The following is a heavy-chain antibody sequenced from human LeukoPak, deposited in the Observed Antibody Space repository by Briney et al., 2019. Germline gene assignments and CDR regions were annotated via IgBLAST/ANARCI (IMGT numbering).Heavy chain of an antibody. Sequence: GGSLRLSCAASGFTFSDYYMSWIRQAPGKGLEWVSYISSSGSTIYYADSVKGRFTISRDNAKNSLYLQMNSLRAEDTAVYYCARVMYYYDSSGQTYHFDYWGQGTLVTVSS. D-gene: IGHD3-22*01. CDR2: ISSSGSTI. V-gene: IGHV3-11*04. CDR1: GFTFSDYY. J-gene: IGHJ4*02. CDR3: ARVMYYYDSSGQTYHFDY.